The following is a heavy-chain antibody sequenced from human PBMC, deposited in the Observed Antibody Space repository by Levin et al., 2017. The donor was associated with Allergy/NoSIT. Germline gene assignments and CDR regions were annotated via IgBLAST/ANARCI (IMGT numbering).Heavy chain of an antibody. J-gene: IGHJ4*02. V-gene: IGHV3-23*01. Sequence: GGSLRLSCAASGFTFSSYAMSWVRQAPGKGLEWVSAISGSGGSTYYADSVKGRFTISRDNSKNTLYLQMNSLRAEDTAVYYCAKDIIVVVVAATPKGFDYWGQGTLVTVSS. CDR2: ISGSGGST. D-gene: IGHD2-15*01. CDR3: AKDIIVVVVAATPKGFDY. CDR1: GFTFSSYA.